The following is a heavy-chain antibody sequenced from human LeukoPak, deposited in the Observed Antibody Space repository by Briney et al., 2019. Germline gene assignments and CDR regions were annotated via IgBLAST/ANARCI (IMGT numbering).Heavy chain of an antibody. Sequence: PSETLSLTCTVSGGSISSSSYYWGWIRQPPGKGLEWIGSIYYSGSTYYNPSLKSRVTISVDTSKNQFSLKLSSVTAADTAVYYCARDSSTSSLISWFDPWGQGTLVTVSS. CDR2: IYYSGST. J-gene: IGHJ5*02. D-gene: IGHD2-2*01. CDR1: GGSISSSSYY. V-gene: IGHV4-39*07. CDR3: ARDSSTSSLISWFDP.